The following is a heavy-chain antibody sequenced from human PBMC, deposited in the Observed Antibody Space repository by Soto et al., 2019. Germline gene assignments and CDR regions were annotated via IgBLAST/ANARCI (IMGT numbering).Heavy chain of an antibody. D-gene: IGHD6-13*01. Sequence: ASVKVSCKASGGTFSSYAISWVRQAPGQGLEWMGGIIPIFGTANYAQKFQGRVTITADESTSTAYMELSSLRSEDTAVYYCASFKGPDDIAAAGNYYYGMDVWGQGTTVTVSS. CDR2: IIPIFGTA. J-gene: IGHJ6*02. V-gene: IGHV1-69*13. CDR3: ASFKGPDDIAAAGNYYYGMDV. CDR1: GGTFSSYA.